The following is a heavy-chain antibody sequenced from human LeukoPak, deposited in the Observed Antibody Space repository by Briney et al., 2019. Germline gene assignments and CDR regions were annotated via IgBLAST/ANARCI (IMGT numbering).Heavy chain of an antibody. CDR3: AKNGWELIKGGAFDI. V-gene: IGHV3-23*01. CDR1: GFTFSSYA. D-gene: IGHD1-26*01. Sequence: GGSLRLSCAASGFTFSSYAMSWVRQAPGKGLEWVSAISGSGGSTYYADSVKGRFTISRENSKNTLYLQMNSLRAEDTAVYYCAKNGWELIKGGAFDIWGQGTMVTVSS. CDR2: ISGSGGST. J-gene: IGHJ3*02.